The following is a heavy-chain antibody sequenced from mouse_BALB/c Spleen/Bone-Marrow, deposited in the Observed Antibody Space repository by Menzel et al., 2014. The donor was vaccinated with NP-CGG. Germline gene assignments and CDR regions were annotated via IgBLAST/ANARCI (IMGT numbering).Heavy chain of an antibody. D-gene: IGHD3-1*01. CDR2: IWAGGST. CDR3: ARAGSGFFDF. J-gene: IGHJ2*01. V-gene: IGHV2-9*02. CDR1: GFSLTSFG. Sequence: QVQLKDSGPGLVAPSQSLSITCTVSGFSLTSFGLHWVRQPPGKGLEWLGVIWAGGSTNYNSALMSRLSISKDNSQSQVFLKMNSLQTGDSAIYYCARAGSGFFDFWGQGTTLIVSS.